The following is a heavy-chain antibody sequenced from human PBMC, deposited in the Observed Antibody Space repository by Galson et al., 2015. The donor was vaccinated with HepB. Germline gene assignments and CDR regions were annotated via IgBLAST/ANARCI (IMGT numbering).Heavy chain of an antibody. CDR3: AGGGVAGTWFDAFDL. Sequence: SVKVSCKASGYTFTDFYMHWLRQAPGQGLEWMGWINPYTGSARYSHMFRGRVIVTRDTSTSTLYMDLTSLTSDDTAVYFCAGGGVAGTWFDAFDLWGQGTMVTVSS. CDR2: INPYTGSA. J-gene: IGHJ3*01. D-gene: IGHD6-19*01. V-gene: IGHV1-2*02. CDR1: GYTFTDFY.